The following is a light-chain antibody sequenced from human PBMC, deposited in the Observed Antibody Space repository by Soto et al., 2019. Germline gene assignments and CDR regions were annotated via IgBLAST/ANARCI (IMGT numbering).Light chain of an antibody. J-gene: IGKJ2*01. Sequence: DILMTQSPSSLSASVGDRVTITCRASQSIANYLHWYQQKPGKAPKLLISSASTLQSGVPSRFSDGGSGTDFPLTLPSLQPEDFAVYYSQQSYATPPLFTFGQRTTLKIK. CDR3: QQSYATPPLFT. V-gene: IGKV1-39*01. CDR2: SAS. CDR1: QSIANY.